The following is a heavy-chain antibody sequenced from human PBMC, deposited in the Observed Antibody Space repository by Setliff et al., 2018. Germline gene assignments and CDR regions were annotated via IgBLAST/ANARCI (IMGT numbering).Heavy chain of an antibody. V-gene: IGHV4-39*07. CDR1: GGSISTSRSY. Sequence: SETLSLTCTVSGGSISTSRSYWGWIRQPPGKGLEWIGSVYYSGSTNYNPSLKSRVTISVDTSKNQFSLKLSSVTAADTALYYCTVYNTGSSKDHYWGQGTPVTVSS. CDR2: VYYSGST. J-gene: IGHJ4*02. CDR3: TVYNTGSSKDHY. D-gene: IGHD2-8*02.